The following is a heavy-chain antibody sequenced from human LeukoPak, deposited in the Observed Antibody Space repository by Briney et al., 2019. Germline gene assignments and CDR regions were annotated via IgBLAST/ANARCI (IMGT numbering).Heavy chain of an antibody. D-gene: IGHD3-22*01. Sequence: KPSETLSLTCTVSGGSISSTSYYWGWIRQPPGKGLEWIGNIHYSGSTNYNPSLKSRVTISVDTSKNQFSLKLSSVTAADTAVYYCARSSSGDLGMDVWGQGTTDTVSS. V-gene: IGHV4-39*01. J-gene: IGHJ6*02. CDR2: IHYSGST. CDR3: ARSSSGDLGMDV. CDR1: GGSISSTSYY.